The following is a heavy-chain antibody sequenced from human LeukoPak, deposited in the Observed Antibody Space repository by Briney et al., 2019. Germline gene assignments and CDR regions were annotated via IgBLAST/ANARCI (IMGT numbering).Heavy chain of an antibody. CDR2: IYYSGST. D-gene: IGHD6-13*01. Sequence: PSETLSLTCTVSGGSISSYYWSWIRQPPGKGLEWIGYIYYSGSTNYNPSLKSRVTISVDKSKNQFSLKLSSVTAADTAVYYCARGLRSSSWYPDYWGQGTLVTVSS. CDR1: GGSISSYY. J-gene: IGHJ4*02. CDR3: ARGLRSSSWYPDY. V-gene: IGHV4-59*12.